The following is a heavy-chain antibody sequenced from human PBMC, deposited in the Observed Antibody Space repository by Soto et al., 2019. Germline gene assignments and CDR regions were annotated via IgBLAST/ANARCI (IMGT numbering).Heavy chain of an antibody. CDR1: GYTFTSYY. J-gene: IGHJ6*02. CDR2: INPSGGST. CDR3: ARETSSSSGYYYGMDV. V-gene: IGHV1-46*01. D-gene: IGHD6-6*01. Sequence: ASVKVSCKASGYTFTSYYMHWVRQAPGQGLEWMGIINPSGGSTSYAQKFQGRVTMTRDTSTSTVYMELSSLRSGDTAVYYCARETSSSSGYYYGMDVRGQGTTVTVSS.